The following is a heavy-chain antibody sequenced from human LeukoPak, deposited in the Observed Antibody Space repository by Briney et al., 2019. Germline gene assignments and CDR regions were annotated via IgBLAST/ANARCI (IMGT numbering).Heavy chain of an antibody. Sequence: GGSLRLSCAASGFTFSSYGMSWVRQAPGKGLEWVSAISGSGGSTYYADSVKGRFTISRDNSKNTLYLQVNSLRAEDTAVYYCAYSSGWYYFDYWGQGTLVTVSS. CDR3: AYSSGWYYFDY. D-gene: IGHD6-19*01. V-gene: IGHV3-23*01. CDR1: GFTFSSYG. CDR2: ISGSGGST. J-gene: IGHJ4*02.